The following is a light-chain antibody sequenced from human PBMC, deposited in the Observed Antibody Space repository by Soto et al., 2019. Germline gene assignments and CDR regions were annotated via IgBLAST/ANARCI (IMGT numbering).Light chain of an antibody. V-gene: IGKV3-20*01. J-gene: IGKJ4*01. CDR1: QSVSSSY. Sequence: EIVLTQSPGTLSLSPGERATLSCRANQSVSSSYLAWYQQKPGQAPRQLIYGASSRATGIPDRFSGSGSGTDFTLTITRLEPEDFAVYYCQHYRTSFGGGTRVEIK. CDR3: QHYRTS. CDR2: GAS.